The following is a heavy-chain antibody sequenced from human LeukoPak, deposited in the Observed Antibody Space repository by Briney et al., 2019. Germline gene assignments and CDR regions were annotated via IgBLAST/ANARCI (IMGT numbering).Heavy chain of an antibody. D-gene: IGHD3-10*01. CDR3: ARDNGYYGSGSYYGY. Sequence: QAGGSLRLSCAASGFTFSSYAMHWVRQAPGKGLEYVSAISSNGGSTYYANSVKGRFTISRDNSKNTLYLQMNSLRAEDTAVYYCARDNGYYGSGSYYGYWGQGTLVTVSS. J-gene: IGHJ4*02. V-gene: IGHV3-64*01. CDR2: ISSNGGST. CDR1: GFTFSSYA.